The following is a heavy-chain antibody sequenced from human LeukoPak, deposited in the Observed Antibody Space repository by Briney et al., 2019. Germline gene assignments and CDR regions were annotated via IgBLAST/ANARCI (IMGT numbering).Heavy chain of an antibody. CDR1: GGSISSYY. V-gene: IGHV4-59*01. CDR2: IYYSGST. CDR3: ARDRVGEYSFPDWYFDL. J-gene: IGHJ2*01. Sequence: SETLSLTCTVSGGSISSYYWSWIRQPPGKGLEWIGYIYYSGSTNYNPSPKSRVAMSVDTSKNQFSLKLSSVTAADTAVYYCARDRVGEYSFPDWYFDLWGRGTLVTVSS. D-gene: IGHD5-18*01.